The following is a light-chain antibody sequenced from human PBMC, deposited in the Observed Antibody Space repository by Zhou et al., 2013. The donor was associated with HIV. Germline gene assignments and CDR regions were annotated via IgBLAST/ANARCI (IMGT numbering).Light chain of an antibody. Sequence: DIQMTQSPSTVSASVGDRVTITCRASQNVSHWLAWYQQNPGKAPNLHIYRASFLESEVPLRFSGSGSGTEFTLTINSLQPADSVNYFCQQYSAYPRTFGQGTKVEI. J-gene: IGKJ1*01. V-gene: IGKV1-5*03. CDR1: QNVSHW. CDR2: RAS. CDR3: QQYSAYPRT.